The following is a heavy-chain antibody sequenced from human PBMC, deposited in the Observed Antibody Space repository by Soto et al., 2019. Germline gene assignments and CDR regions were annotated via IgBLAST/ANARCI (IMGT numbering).Heavy chain of an antibody. CDR3: ARPVSYYLPGWFDP. CDR2: IYYSGST. Sequence: QLQLQESGPGLVKPSETLSLTCTVSGGSISSSSYYWGWIRQPPGKGLEWIGSIYYSGSTYYNPSLKSRVTISVDTSKNQFSLKLSSVTAADTAVYFCARPVSYYLPGWFDPWGQGTLVTVSS. CDR1: GGSISSSSYY. D-gene: IGHD1-26*01. J-gene: IGHJ5*02. V-gene: IGHV4-39*01.